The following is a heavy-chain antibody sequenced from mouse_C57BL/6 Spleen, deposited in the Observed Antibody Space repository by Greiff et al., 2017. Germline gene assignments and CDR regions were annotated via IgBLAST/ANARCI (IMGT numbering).Heavy chain of an antibody. V-gene: IGHV5-9-1*02. CDR3: TRGGGYDYAMDY. J-gene: IGHJ4*01. D-gene: IGHD1-1*02. CDR2: ISSGGDDI. Sequence: EVQLVESGEGLVKPGGSLKLSCAASGFTFSSYAMSWVRQTPEKRLEWVAYISSGGDDIYYADTVKGLFTISRDKARNTLYLQMSSLKSEDTAMYNCTRGGGYDYAMDYWGQGTSVTVSS. CDR1: GFTFSSYA.